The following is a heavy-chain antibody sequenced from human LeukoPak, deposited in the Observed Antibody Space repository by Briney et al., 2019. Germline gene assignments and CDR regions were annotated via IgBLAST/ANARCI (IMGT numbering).Heavy chain of an antibody. J-gene: IGHJ3*02. V-gene: IGHV3-7*01. CDR1: GFTFSSYW. Sequence: GGSLRLSCAASGFTFSSYWMSWVRQAPGKGLEWVANIKQDGSEKYYVDSVKGRLTISRDNAKNSLYLQMNSLRAEDTAVYYCARLSPGYSSSWFDAFDIWGQGTMVTVSS. CDR3: ARLSPGYSSSWFDAFDI. D-gene: IGHD6-13*01. CDR2: IKQDGSEK.